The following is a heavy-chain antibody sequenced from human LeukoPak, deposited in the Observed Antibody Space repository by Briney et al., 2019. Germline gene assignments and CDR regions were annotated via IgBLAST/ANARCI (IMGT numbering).Heavy chain of an antibody. Sequence: GGSLRLSCASSGFTFRSYRMNWVGQAPGKGREWVSSISSSSSYRYYADSVKGRFTISRDNAKNSLYLQMNSLSAEETAVYYCARNYHYFDYWGQGTLVTVSS. CDR3: ARNYHYFDY. CDR1: GFTFRSYR. CDR2: ISSSSSYR. V-gene: IGHV3-21*01. J-gene: IGHJ4*02. D-gene: IGHD1-7*01.